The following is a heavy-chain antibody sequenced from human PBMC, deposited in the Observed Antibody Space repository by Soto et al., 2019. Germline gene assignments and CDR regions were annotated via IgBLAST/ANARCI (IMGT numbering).Heavy chain of an antibody. Sequence: QITLKESGPTLLKPPQTLTLTCTFSGFSLSTSGVGVGWIRQPPGKALEWLALIYWDDDKRYSPSLKSRLTITKDTSKNHVVLTMTNMDPVDTATYYCAHRRRWSYFDYWGQGTLVTVSS. CDR3: AHRRRWSYFDY. V-gene: IGHV2-5*02. CDR1: GFSLSTSGVG. J-gene: IGHJ4*02. D-gene: IGHD2-15*01. CDR2: IYWDDDK.